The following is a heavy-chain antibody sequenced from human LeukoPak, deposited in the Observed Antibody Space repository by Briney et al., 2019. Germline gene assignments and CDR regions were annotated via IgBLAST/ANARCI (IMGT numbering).Heavy chain of an antibody. CDR3: ATGGDHPY. D-gene: IGHD2-21*02. J-gene: IGHJ1*01. V-gene: IGHV3-53*01. CDR1: GFTFSSYS. CDR2: IYSGSSA. Sequence: GGSLRLSCAASGFTFSSYSMSWVRQAPGKGLEWVSVIYSGSSADYADSVKGRFTISRDNSKNTLYLQMNSLRAEDTAVYYRATGGDHPYWGPGTLVTVSS.